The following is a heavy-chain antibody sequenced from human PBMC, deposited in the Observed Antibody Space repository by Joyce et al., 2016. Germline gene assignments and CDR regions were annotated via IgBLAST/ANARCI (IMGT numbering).Heavy chain of an antibody. Sequence: EVQLLESGGGLVQPGGSLRLSCAASGFTFSSYAMSWVRQAPGKGLEWVSRITRTGASTYSAGSVRGRFTISRDNSKNTLYLQMNSLRAEDTAVYYCAKLSSAFDYWGQGTLVTVSS. CDR3: AKLSSAFDY. CDR1: GFTFSSYA. V-gene: IGHV3-23*01. D-gene: IGHD2-15*01. J-gene: IGHJ4*02. CDR2: ITRTGAST.